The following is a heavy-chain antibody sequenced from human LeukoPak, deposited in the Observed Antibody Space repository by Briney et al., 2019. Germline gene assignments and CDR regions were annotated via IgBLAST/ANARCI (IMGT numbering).Heavy chain of an antibody. CDR1: GGTFSSYA. CDR3: ARDNTREYTVRGYSYGWFLTTVCLDY. CDR2: IIPIFGTA. J-gene: IGHJ4*02. Sequence: ASVKVSCKASGGTFSSYAISWVRQAPGQGPEWMGGIIPIFGTANYAQKFQGRVTITADESTSTAYMELSSLRSEDTAVYYYARDNTREYTVRGYSYGWFLTTVCLDYWGQGTLVTVSS. D-gene: IGHD5-18*01. V-gene: IGHV1-69*13.